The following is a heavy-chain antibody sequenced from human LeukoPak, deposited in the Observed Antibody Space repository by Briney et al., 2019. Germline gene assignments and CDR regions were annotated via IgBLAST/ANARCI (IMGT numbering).Heavy chain of an antibody. V-gene: IGHV3-30*02. Sequence: GGSLRLSCAASGFTFSSYGMHWVRQAPGKGLEWVAFIRYDGSNKYYADSVKGRFTISRDNSKNTLYLQMNSLRAEDTAVYYCAKMGLDCTNGVCYGFDYWGQGTLVTVSS. J-gene: IGHJ4*02. D-gene: IGHD2-8*01. CDR2: IRYDGSNK. CDR3: AKMGLDCTNGVCYGFDY. CDR1: GFTFSSYG.